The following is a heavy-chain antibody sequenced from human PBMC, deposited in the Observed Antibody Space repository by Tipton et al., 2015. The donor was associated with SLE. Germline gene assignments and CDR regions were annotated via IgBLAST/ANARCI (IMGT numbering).Heavy chain of an antibody. CDR1: GGSISSHY. CDR3: ARLRLSAFDI. CDR2: IYYSGST. Sequence: TLSLTCTVSGGSISSHYWSWIRQPPGKGLEWIGYIYYSGSTNYNPPLKSRVTISVDTSKNQFSLKLSSVTAADTAVYYCARLRLSAFDIWGQGTMVTVSS. D-gene: IGHD2/OR15-2a*01. J-gene: IGHJ3*02. V-gene: IGHV4-59*11.